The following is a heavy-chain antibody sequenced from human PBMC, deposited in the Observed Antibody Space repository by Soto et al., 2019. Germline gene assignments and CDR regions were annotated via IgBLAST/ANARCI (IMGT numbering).Heavy chain of an antibody. CDR1: GGSISSYY. CDR2: IYYSGST. D-gene: IGHD3-3*01. V-gene: IGHV4-59*01. J-gene: IGHJ6*02. Sequence: SETLSLTCTVSGGSISSYYWSWIRQPPGKGLEWIGYIYYSGSTNYNPSLKSRVTISVDTSKNQFSLKLSSVTAADTAVYYCARVKDFWSGYCMDVWGQGTTVTVSS. CDR3: ARVKDFWSGYCMDV.